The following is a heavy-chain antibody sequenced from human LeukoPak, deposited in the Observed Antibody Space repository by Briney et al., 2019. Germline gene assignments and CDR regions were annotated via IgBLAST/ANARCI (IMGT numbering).Heavy chain of an antibody. D-gene: IGHD6-13*01. J-gene: IGHJ4*02. CDR2: ISTSGSTI. CDR1: GFTFSSYE. CDR3: AKEGYSSTWNADFDF. Sequence: PGGSLRLSCAASGFTFSSYEMNWVRQAPGKGLEWVSYISTSGSTIYYADSVKGRYTISRDNSKNTLYLQMNSLRAEDTAVYYCAKEGYSSTWNADFDFGGQGTLVTVSS. V-gene: IGHV3-48*03.